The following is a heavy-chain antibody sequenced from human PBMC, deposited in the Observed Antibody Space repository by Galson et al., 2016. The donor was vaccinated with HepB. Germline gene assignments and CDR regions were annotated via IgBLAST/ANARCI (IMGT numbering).Heavy chain of an antibody. D-gene: IGHD3-9*01. J-gene: IGHJ5*02. CDR2: INAGNGNT. V-gene: IGHV1-3*01. Sequence: GQRLEWMGWINAGNGNTEYSQKFQGRVTITRDTSASTAYMELSSLRSEDTAVYYCAKIGRIVLTGYDPWGQGTLVTVSS. CDR3: AKIGRIVLTGYDP.